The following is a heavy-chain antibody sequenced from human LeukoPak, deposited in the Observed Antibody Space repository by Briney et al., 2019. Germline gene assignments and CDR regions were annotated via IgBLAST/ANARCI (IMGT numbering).Heavy chain of an antibody. CDR1: GFTVSSNY. CDR3: ARRGSGWEDGYFDL. V-gene: IGHV3-53*01. D-gene: IGHD6-19*01. J-gene: IGHJ2*01. Sequence: GGSLRLSCAASGFTVSSNYMGWVRQPPGQGLEWVSLIYSGGATYYADSVKGRFTISRDNSKNMLYLQMNSLRAEDTAVYYCARRGSGWEDGYFDLWGRGTLVTVSS. CDR2: IYSGGAT.